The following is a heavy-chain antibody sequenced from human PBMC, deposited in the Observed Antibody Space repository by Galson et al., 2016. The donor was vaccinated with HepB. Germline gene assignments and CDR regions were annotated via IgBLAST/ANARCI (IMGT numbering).Heavy chain of an antibody. CDR3: AREGDVIRGPLDY. CDR1: GYTFTSYA. V-gene: IGHV1-3*01. J-gene: IGHJ4*02. CDR2: INAGNGIT. D-gene: IGHD3-10*01. Sequence: SVKVSCKASGYTFTSYAIQWVRQAPGQRPEWMGWINAGNGITRYSQKFQGRVTITRDTSASTAYMELSSLRSEDTAMYYCAREGDVIRGPLDYWGQGTLVTVSS.